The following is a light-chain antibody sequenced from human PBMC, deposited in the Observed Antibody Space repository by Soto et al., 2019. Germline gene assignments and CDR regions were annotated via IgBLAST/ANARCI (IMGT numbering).Light chain of an antibody. J-gene: IGLJ2*01. Sequence: QLVLTQPPSVSGAPGQRVTISCTGSSSNIGAGYDVHWYQQLPGTAPKLLIYGNSNRPSGVPDRFSGSKSGTSASLAITGLQAEDEADYYCQSYDRSLSAVFGGGTKVTVL. V-gene: IGLV1-40*01. CDR1: SSNIGAGYD. CDR2: GNS. CDR3: QSYDRSLSAV.